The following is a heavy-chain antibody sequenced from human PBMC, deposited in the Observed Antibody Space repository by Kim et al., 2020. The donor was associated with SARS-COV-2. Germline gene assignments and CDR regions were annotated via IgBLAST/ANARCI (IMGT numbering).Heavy chain of an antibody. Sequence: SDADSVKRLFTISRDNAKTTLYLQRNSLRVEDTAVYYCASRDRWGGITFDIWGQGTMVTVSS. J-gene: IGHJ3*02. CDR3: ASRDRWGGITFDI. V-gene: IGHV3-74*01. D-gene: IGHD2-21*01.